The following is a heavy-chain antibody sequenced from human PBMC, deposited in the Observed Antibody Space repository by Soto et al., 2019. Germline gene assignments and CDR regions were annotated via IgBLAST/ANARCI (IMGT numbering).Heavy chain of an antibody. V-gene: IGHV3-30-3*01. CDR3: ARDIPSPAAMSSADY. J-gene: IGHJ4*02. CDR1: GFTFSSYA. D-gene: IGHD2-2*01. CDR2: ISYDGSNK. Sequence: GGSLRLSCAASGFTFSSYAMHWVRQAPGKGLEWVAVISYDGSNKYYADSVKGRFTISRDNSKNTLYLQMNSLRAEDTAVYYCARDIPSPAAMSSADYWGQGTLVTVSS.